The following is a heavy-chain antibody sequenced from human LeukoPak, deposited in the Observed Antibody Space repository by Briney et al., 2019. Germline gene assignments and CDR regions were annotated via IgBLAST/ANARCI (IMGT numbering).Heavy chain of an antibody. D-gene: IGHD5-18*01. CDR3: AKGAGVFSYYKWFVP. J-gene: IGHJ5*02. CDR2: IYYSGTT. Sequence: WETLSLTCTVSGGSISSSPYYWGWIRQPPGKGLEWIGSIYYSGTTHYSPSLASRVTISVDTSKNQSSLKLASVTAADTAIYYCAKGAGVFSYYKWFVPWGQGGLVTVSS. CDR1: GGSISSSPYY. V-gene: IGHV4-39*07.